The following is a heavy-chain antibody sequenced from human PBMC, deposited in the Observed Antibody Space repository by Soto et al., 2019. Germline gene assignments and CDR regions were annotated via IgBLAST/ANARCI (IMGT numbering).Heavy chain of an antibody. J-gene: IGHJ6*02. CDR3: ARGFQRLRFQSGAEREGYYYGMDV. D-gene: IGHD5-12*01. V-gene: IGHV5-51*01. Sequence: RGESLKISCKGSGYSFTSYWIGWVRQMPGKGLEWMGIIYPGDSDTRYSPSFQGQVTISADKSISTAYLQWSSLKASDTAMYYCARGFQRLRFQSGAEREGYYYGMDVWGQGTTVTVSS. CDR1: GYSFTSYW. CDR2: IYPGDSDT.